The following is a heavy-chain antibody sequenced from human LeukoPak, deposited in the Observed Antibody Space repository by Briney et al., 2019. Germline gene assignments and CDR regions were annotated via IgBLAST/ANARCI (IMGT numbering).Heavy chain of an antibody. J-gene: IGHJ4*02. V-gene: IGHV5-51*01. CDR1: GYSFTSYW. CDR2: IYPGDSDT. Sequence: GESLKISCKGSGYSFTSYWIGWVRQMPEKGLEWMGIIYPGDSDTRYSPSFQGQVTISADKSISTAYLQWSSLQASDTAMYYCARRRYCSGGSCYAFDYWGQGTLVTVSS. D-gene: IGHD2-15*01. CDR3: ARRRYCSGGSCYAFDY.